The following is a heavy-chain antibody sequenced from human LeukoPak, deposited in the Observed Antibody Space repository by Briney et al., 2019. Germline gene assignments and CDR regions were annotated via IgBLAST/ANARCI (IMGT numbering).Heavy chain of an antibody. J-gene: IGHJ4*02. CDR3: ARDHGYAFDY. CDR2: INSISGEI. Sequence: GGSLRVSCVASGFTFSYYSMNWVRQAPGKGLEWVSYINSISGEIWYADSVKGRFTISRDDAKNSLYLQMNSLRDEDTAVYYCARDHGYAFDYWGQGTLVTVSS. V-gene: IGHV3-48*02. D-gene: IGHD5-12*01. CDR1: GFTFSYYS.